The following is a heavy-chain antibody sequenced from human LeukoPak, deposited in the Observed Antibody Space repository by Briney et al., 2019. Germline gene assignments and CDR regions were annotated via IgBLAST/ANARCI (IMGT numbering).Heavy chain of an antibody. CDR1: GFTVSSNY. CDR2: IYSGGSI. CDR3: ARGDDYGGAWYYFDY. D-gene: IGHD4-23*01. J-gene: IGHJ4*02. Sequence: GGSLRLSCAASGFTVSSNYMNWVRPARGKGLEGLSVIYSGGSIYYADSVKGRFTISRDNSKNTLILQMNSLRAEDTAEYYCARGDDYGGAWYYFDYWGQGTLVTVSS. V-gene: IGHV3-53*01.